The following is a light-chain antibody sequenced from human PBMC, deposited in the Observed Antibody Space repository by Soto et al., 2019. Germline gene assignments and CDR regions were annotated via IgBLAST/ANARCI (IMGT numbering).Light chain of an antibody. J-gene: IGKJ1*01. V-gene: IGKV1-5*03. CDR3: QQYNSYSEWT. Sequence: DIQMTQSPSTLSASVGDRVTITCRASQSISPWLAWYQQKPGKAPKLLIYKASSLESGVPSRFSGSGSGTEFTLTISSLQPDDFATSYCQQYNSYSEWTFGRGTKVEIK. CDR2: KAS. CDR1: QSISPW.